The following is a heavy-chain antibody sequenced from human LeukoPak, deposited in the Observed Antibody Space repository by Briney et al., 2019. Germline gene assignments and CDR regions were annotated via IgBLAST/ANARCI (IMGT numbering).Heavy chain of an antibody. J-gene: IGHJ4*02. Sequence: GGSLRLSCAASGFTFSCYGMHWVRQAPGKGLEWVAVISYDGSNKYYADSVKGRFTISRDNSKNTLYLQMNSLRAEDTAVYYCARGRFLEWLLSDYWGQGTLVTVSS. CDR3: ARGRFLEWLLSDY. CDR1: GFTFSCYG. V-gene: IGHV3-30*03. D-gene: IGHD3-3*01. CDR2: ISYDGSNK.